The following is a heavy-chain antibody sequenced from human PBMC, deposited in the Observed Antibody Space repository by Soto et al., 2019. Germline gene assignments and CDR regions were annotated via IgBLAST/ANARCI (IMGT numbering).Heavy chain of an antibody. J-gene: IGHJ4*02. D-gene: IGHD3-3*01. CDR1: GGSFSGYY. Sequence: SETLSLTCAVYGGSFSGYYWSWIRQPPGKGLEWIGEINHSGSTNYNPSLKSRVTISVDTSKNQFSLKLSSVTAADTAVYYCARGRVMIFGVVIPGYFDYWGQGTLVTVSS. CDR2: INHSGST. V-gene: IGHV4-34*01. CDR3: ARGRVMIFGVVIPGYFDY.